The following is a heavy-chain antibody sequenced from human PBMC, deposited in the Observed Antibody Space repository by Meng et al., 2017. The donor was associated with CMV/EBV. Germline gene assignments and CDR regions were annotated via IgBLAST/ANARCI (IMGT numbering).Heavy chain of an antibody. CDR3: AKPRGGYCSSTSCYLGY. J-gene: IGHJ4*02. Sequence: GGSLRLSCAASGFTFSSYAMSWVRQAPGKGLEWVSAISGSGGSTYYADSVKGRFTISRDNSKNTLYLQMNSLRAEDTAVYYCAKPRGGYCSSTSCYLGYWGQGTLVTVSS. CDR2: ISGSGGST. D-gene: IGHD2-2*01. CDR1: GFTFSSYA. V-gene: IGHV3-23*01.